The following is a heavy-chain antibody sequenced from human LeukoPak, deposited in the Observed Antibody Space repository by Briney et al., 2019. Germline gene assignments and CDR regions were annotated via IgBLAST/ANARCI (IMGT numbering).Heavy chain of an antibody. J-gene: IGHJ4*02. CDR2: INHSGST. CDR1: GGSFSGYY. D-gene: IGHD3-3*01. CDR3: ARAIVGYYDLWSGYSLYFDY. Sequence: SETLSLTCAVYGGSFSGYYWSWIRQPPGKGLEWIGEINHSGSTNYNPSLKSRVTISVDTSKNQFSLKLSSVTAADTAVYYCARAIVGYYDLWSGYSLYFDYWGQGTLVTVSS. V-gene: IGHV4-34*01.